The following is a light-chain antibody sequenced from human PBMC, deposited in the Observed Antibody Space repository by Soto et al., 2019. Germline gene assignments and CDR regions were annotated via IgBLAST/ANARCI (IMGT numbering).Light chain of an antibody. CDR3: ISYTSSSTWV. J-gene: IGLJ3*02. V-gene: IGLV2-14*01. CDR2: EVS. Sequence: QSALTQPASVSVSPGQSVTISCTGTSSDVGGYNYVSWYQQHPGKAPKLMIYEVSNRPSGVSNRFFGSKSGNTASLTVSGIQAEDEADYYCISYTSSSTWVFGGGTQLTVL. CDR1: SSDVGGYNY.